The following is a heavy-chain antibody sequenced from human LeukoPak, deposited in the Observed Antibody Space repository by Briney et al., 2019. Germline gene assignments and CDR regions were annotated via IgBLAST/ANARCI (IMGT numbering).Heavy chain of an antibody. Sequence: SVKVSCKASGYTFTSYGISWVRQAPGQGLEWMGGIIPIFGTANYAQKFQGRVTITADESTSTAYMELSSLRSEDTAVYYCARGGDYVWGSYRELQIGSLDYWGQGTLVTVSS. CDR3: ARGGDYVWGSYRELQIGSLDY. V-gene: IGHV1-69*13. D-gene: IGHD3-16*02. CDR2: IIPIFGTA. J-gene: IGHJ4*02. CDR1: GYTFTSYG.